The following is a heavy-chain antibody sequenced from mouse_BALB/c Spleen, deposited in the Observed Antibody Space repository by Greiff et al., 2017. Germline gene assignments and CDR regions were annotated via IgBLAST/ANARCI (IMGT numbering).Heavy chain of an antibody. J-gene: IGHJ2*01. CDR1: GFSLTSYG. Sequence: VQLKESGPGLVAPSQSLSITCTVSGFSLTSYGVHWVRQPPGKGLEWLGVIWAGGSTNYNSALMSRLSISKDNSKSQVFLKMNSLQTDDTAMYYCARGGYGSSYGDYFDYWGQGTTLTVSS. CDR2: IWAGGST. CDR3: ARGGYGSSYGDYFDY. D-gene: IGHD1-1*01. V-gene: IGHV2-9*02.